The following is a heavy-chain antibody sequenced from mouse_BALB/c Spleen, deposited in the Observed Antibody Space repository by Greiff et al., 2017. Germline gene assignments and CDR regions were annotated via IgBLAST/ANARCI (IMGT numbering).Heavy chain of an antibody. CDR1: GFTFSDYY. CDR3: ARGVPFAY. V-gene: IGHV5-4*02. J-gene: IGHJ3*01. Sequence: EVKVVESGGGLVKPGGSLKLSCAASGFTFSDYYMYWVRQTPEKRLEWVATISDGGSYTYYPDSVKGRFTISRDNAKNNLYLQMSSLKSEDTAMYYCARGVPFAYWGQGTLVTVSA. CDR2: ISDGGSYT.